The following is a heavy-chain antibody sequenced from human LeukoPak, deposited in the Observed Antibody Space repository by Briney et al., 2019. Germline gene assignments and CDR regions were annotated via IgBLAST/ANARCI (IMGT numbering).Heavy chain of an antibody. D-gene: IGHD1/OR15-1a*01. V-gene: IGHV4-59*08. CDR2: VYDTGAT. Sequence: SETLSLTCTVSGGSISGYYWSWIRQPPGKRLEWIGYVYDTGATNYNPSLKSRFTISIDTSKNQFSLYLSSVAAADTAVYYCARLPLIATTRGGFDPWGQGTLVTVSS. CDR1: GGSISGYY. J-gene: IGHJ5*02. CDR3: ARLPLIATTRGGFDP.